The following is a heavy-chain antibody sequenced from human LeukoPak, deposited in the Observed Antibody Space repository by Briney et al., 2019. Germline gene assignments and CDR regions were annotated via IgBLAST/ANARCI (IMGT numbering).Heavy chain of an antibody. CDR3: ARGLPRNDFWSGFATYWFDP. V-gene: IGHV4-38-2*02. CDR1: GYSISSGYH. CDR2: INHSGST. Sequence: SETLSLTCTVSGYSISSGYHWSWIRQPPGKGLEWIGEINHSGSTNYNPSLRSRVSISVDRPKNQFSLKLRSVNVADTAVYYCARGLPRNDFWSGFATYWFDPWGRGTLVTVSS. D-gene: IGHD3-3*01. J-gene: IGHJ5*02.